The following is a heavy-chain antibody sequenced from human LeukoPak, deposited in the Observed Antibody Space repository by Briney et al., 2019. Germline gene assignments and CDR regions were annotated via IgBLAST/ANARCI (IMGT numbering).Heavy chain of an antibody. J-gene: IGHJ4*02. CDR1: GGSISSYY. CDR3: ARDHGYYGSGSYFDY. V-gene: IGHV4-4*07. Sequence: SETLSLTCTVSGGSISSYYWSWIRQPAGKGLEWIGRIYISGSGSTNYNPSLKSRVTMSVDTSKNQFSLKLSSVTAADTAVYYCARDHGYYGSGSYFDYWGQGTLVTVSS. CDR2: IYISGSGST. D-gene: IGHD3-10*01.